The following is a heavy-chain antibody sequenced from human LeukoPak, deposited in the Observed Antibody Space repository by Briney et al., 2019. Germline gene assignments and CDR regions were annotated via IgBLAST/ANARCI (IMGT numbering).Heavy chain of an antibody. CDR2: IGSSSSTM. D-gene: IGHD3-10*01. V-gene: IGHV3-48*04. CDR3: ARTVRDYYYAMDV. Sequence: QSGGSLRLSCAASGFTFSFYSMNWVRQAPGKGLEWLSYIGSSSSTMYYADSVKGRFTISRDNAKNLLYLQMNSLRAEDTAVYYCARTVRDYYYAMDVWGQGTTVTVSS. CDR1: GFTFSFYS. J-gene: IGHJ6*02.